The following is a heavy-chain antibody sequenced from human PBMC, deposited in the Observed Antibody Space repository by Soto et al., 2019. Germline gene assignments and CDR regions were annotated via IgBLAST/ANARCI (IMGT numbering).Heavy chain of an antibody. V-gene: IGHV3-11*01. CDR1: GFTFSDYY. Sequence: GGSLRLSSPASGFTFSDYYMSWIRQAPGKGLEWVSYISSSGSTIYYADSVKGRFTISRDNAKNSLYLQMNSLRAEDTAVYYCARGLDYYDSSGYYYFDYWGQGTLVTVSS. CDR2: ISSSGSTI. D-gene: IGHD3-22*01. J-gene: IGHJ4*02. CDR3: ARGLDYYDSSGYYYFDY.